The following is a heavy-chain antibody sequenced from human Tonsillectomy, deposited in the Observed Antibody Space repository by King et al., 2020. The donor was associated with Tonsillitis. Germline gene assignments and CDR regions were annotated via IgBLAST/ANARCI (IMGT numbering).Heavy chain of an antibody. CDR3: AGAPYSEWFQGDYDFDY. D-gene: IGHD3-3*01. Sequence: QVQLVQSGAEVKKPGSSVKVSCKASGGTFSSYAISWVRQAPGQGLEWMGGIIPIFGTANYAQKFQGRVTITAVESTSTAYMELSSLRSEDTAVDYCAGAPYSEWFQGDYDFDYWGQGTLVTVSS. CDR2: IIPIFGTA. V-gene: IGHV1-69*12. CDR1: GGTFSSYA. J-gene: IGHJ4*02.